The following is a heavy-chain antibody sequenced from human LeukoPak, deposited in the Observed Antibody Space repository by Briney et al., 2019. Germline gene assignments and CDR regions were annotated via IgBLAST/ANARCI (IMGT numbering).Heavy chain of an antibody. J-gene: IGHJ6*03. D-gene: IGHD3-16*01. CDR3: AKDGSWGDYYFYFYMDV. Sequence: GGSLRLSCEASGSGFTFGNFGMSWVRQVPGKGLEWLSGISGSGYYTYYADSVKGRFTISRDNSKNTLYIQMNSLRAEDTAVYYCAKDGSWGDYYFYFYMDVWGKGTTVTVSS. CDR2: ISGSGYYT. V-gene: IGHV3-23*01. CDR1: GSGFTFGNFG.